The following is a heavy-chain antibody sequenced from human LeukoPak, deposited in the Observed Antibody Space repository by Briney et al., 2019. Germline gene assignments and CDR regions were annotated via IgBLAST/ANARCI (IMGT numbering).Heavy chain of an antibody. D-gene: IGHD3-16*02. CDR1: GGSFSGYY. CDR3: ARGGPYYDYVWGSHRRYYFDY. V-gene: IGHV4-34*01. CDR2: INHSGST. Sequence: SETLSLTCAVYGGSFSGYYWSWIRQPPGKGLEWIGEINHSGSTNYNPSLKSRVTISVDTSKNQFSLKLSSVTAADTAVYYCARGGPYYDYVWGSHRRYYFDYWGQGTLVTVSS. J-gene: IGHJ4*02.